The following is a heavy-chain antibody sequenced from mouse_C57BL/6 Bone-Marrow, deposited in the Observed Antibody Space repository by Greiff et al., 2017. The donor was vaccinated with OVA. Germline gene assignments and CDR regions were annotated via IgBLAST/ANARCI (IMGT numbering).Heavy chain of an antibody. CDR2: INPGSGGT. V-gene: IGHV1-54*01. CDR1: GYAFTNYL. J-gene: IGHJ4*01. D-gene: IGHD2-3*01. CDR3: ARYDGYYGYAMDY. Sequence: QVQLQQSGAELVRPGTSVKVSCKASGYAFTNYLIEWVKQRPGQGLEWIGVINPGSGGTNYNEKFKGKATLTADKASSTAYMQLSSLTPEDSAVYFCARYDGYYGYAMDYWGQGTSVTVSS.